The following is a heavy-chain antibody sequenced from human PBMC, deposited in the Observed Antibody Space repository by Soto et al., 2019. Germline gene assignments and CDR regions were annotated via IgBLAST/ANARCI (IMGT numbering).Heavy chain of an antibody. D-gene: IGHD3-9*01. Sequence: ASVQVSCKASGYTFTSYAMHWVRQAPGQRLEWMGWINAGNGNTKYSQKFQGRVTITRDTSASTAYMELSSLRSEDTAVYYCAREGGDILTGYYRSFDYWGQGTLVTVS. CDR1: GYTFTSYA. V-gene: IGHV1-3*01. CDR3: AREGGDILTGYYRSFDY. J-gene: IGHJ4*02. CDR2: INAGNGNT.